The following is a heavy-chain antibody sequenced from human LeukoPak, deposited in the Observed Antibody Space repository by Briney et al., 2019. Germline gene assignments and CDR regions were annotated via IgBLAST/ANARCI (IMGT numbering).Heavy chain of an antibody. V-gene: IGHV3-66*01. Sequence: GGSLRLSCAASGFTVSNNYMSWVRQAPGKGLEWVSVIYSGGNTYYADSVKGRFTISRDNSKNTLYLQINSLRTEDTAVCYCARGSSGAFDIWGQGTMVTVSS. CDR1: GFTVSNNY. CDR2: IYSGGNT. CDR3: ARGSSGAFDI. D-gene: IGHD6-6*01. J-gene: IGHJ3*02.